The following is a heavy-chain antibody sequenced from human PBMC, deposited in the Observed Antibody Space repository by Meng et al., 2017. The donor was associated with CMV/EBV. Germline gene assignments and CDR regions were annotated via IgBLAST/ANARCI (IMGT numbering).Heavy chain of an antibody. Sequence: ASVKVSCKATGYTFTSYGISWVRRAPGQGLEWMGWISAYNGNTNYAQKLQGRVTMTTDTSTSTAYMELRSLRSDDTAVYYCARDLLNFNFDYWGQGTLVTVSS. J-gene: IGHJ4*02. CDR1: GYTFTSYG. CDR3: ARDLLNFNFDY. V-gene: IGHV1-18*01. CDR2: ISAYNGNT.